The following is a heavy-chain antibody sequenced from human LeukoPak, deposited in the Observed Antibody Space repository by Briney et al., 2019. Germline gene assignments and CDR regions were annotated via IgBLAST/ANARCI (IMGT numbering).Heavy chain of an antibody. D-gene: IGHD3-3*01. J-gene: IGHJ4*02. CDR2: LYYSGST. V-gene: IGHV4-39*07. Sequence: PSDTLSLTCIISDDSISSSTYYWGWIRQPPGKGLEWIGTLYYSGSTYYNPSLKSRVTISVDTSKNQFSLKLSSVTAADTAVYYCAACWGFWSGYRPFDYWGQGTLVTVSS. CDR1: DDSISSSTYY. CDR3: AACWGFWSGYRPFDY.